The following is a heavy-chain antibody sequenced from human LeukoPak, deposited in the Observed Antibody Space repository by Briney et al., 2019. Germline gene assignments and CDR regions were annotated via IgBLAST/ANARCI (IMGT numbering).Heavy chain of an antibody. CDR3: AREGPGTTVVRVS. Sequence: KPSETLSLTCTVSGGSISSSSYYWGWIRQPPGKGLEWIGSIYYSGSTYYNPSLKSRVTISVDTSKNQFSLKLSSVTAADTAVYYCAREGPGTTVVRVSWGQGTLVTVSS. D-gene: IGHD4-23*01. CDR2: IYYSGST. CDR1: GGSISSSSYY. V-gene: IGHV4-39*07. J-gene: IGHJ5*02.